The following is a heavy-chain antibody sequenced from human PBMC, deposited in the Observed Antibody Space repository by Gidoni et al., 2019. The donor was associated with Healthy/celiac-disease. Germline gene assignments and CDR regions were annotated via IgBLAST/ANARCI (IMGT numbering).Heavy chain of an antibody. CDR1: GFTFSGDG. CDR3: ARDLCGGDCYGLDY. D-gene: IGHD2-21*02. J-gene: IGHJ4*02. V-gene: IGHV3-33*01. Sequence: QVQLVESGGGVVQPGRSLRLSCAASGFTFSGDGMHWVRQAPGKGLEWVAVIWYDGRNKYYADSVKGRFTISRDNSKNTLYLQVNSLRAEDTAVYYCARDLCGGDCYGLDYWGQGTLVTVSS. CDR2: IWYDGRNK.